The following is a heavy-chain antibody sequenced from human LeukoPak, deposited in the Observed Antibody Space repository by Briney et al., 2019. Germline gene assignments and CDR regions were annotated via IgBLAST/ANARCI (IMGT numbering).Heavy chain of an antibody. J-gene: IGHJ6*02. Sequence: SETLSLTCAVSGGSISSSNWWSWVRQPPGKGLEWIGEIYHSGSTNYNPSLKSRVTISVDKSKNQFSLKLSSVTAADTAVYYCARDLGGVFYYYYGMDVWGQGTTVTASS. D-gene: IGHD3-16*01. V-gene: IGHV4-4*02. CDR1: GGSISSSNW. CDR3: ARDLGGVFYYYYGMDV. CDR2: IYHSGST.